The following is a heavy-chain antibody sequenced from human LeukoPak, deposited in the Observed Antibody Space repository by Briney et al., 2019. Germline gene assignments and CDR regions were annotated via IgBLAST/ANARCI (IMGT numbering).Heavy chain of an antibody. CDR2: INAGNGNT. CDR3: ARDLRGSYSLDY. CDR1: GYTFTSYA. Sequence: GASVKVSCKASGYTFTSYAMHWVRQAPGQRLEWMGWINAGNGNTKYSQKFQGRVTITRDTSASTAYMELSSLRSDDTAVYYCARDLRGSYSLDYWSQGTLVTVSS. J-gene: IGHJ4*02. D-gene: IGHD1-26*01. V-gene: IGHV1-3*01.